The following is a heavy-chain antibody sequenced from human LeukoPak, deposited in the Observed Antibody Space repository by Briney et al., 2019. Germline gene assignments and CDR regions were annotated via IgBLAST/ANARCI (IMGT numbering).Heavy chain of an antibody. Sequence: SETLSLTCAVYGGSFSGYFCRWIRQSPGKGLEWIGEINHRGSTNYNPSLKSRVTISVDTSKNHFSLKLSSVTAADTALYYCAREISWVRGAFDIWGQGTKVTVSS. D-gene: IGHD6-13*01. CDR1: GGSFSGYF. CDR3: AREISWVRGAFDI. V-gene: IGHV4-34*01. CDR2: INHRGST. J-gene: IGHJ3*02.